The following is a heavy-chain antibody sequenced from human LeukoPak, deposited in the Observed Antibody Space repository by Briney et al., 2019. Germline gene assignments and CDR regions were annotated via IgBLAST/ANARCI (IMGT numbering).Heavy chain of an antibody. V-gene: IGHV4-39*01. CDR3: ARQGRAAAGAYNWFDP. CDR2: IYYSGST. Sequence: KPSETLSLTCTVSGGSISSSSYYWGWIRQPPGKGLEWIGSIYYSGSTYYNPSLKSRVIISVDTSKSQISLKLSSVTAADTAVYYCARQGRAAAGAYNWFDPWGQGTLVTVSS. J-gene: IGHJ5*02. D-gene: IGHD6-13*01. CDR1: GGSISSSSYY.